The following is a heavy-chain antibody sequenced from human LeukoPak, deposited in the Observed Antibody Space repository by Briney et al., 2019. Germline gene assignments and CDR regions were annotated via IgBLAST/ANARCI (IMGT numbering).Heavy chain of an antibody. CDR3: AREAPVAGTSDY. V-gene: IGHV3-21*01. D-gene: IGHD6-19*01. CDR2: ISSSSYI. J-gene: IGHJ4*02. Sequence: PGGSLRLSCAASGFTFSSYSMNWVRQAPGKGLEWVSSISSSSYIYYADSVKGRFTISRDNAKNSLYLQMNSLRAEDTAVYYCAREAPVAGTSDYWGQGTLVTVSS. CDR1: GFTFSSYS.